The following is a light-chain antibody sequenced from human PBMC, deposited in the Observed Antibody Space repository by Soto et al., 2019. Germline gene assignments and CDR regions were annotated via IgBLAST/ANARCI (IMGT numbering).Light chain of an antibody. CDR2: GAS. CDR1: QSMSNN. CDR3: QQYHNWPPFT. V-gene: IGKV3-15*01. Sequence: EIVMTQSPATLSVSPGERATLSCRASQSMSNNLAWYQQKPGQAPRLLIYGASTRYTGIPDRFSGSGSGTEFTLTISSLQSEDSAIYYCQQYHNWPPFTFGQGTRLEIK. J-gene: IGKJ5*01.